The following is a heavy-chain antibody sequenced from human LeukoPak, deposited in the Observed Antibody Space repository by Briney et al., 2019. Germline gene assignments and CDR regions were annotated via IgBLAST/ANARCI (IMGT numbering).Heavy chain of an antibody. CDR1: GFTFDYYA. J-gene: IGHJ3*02. CDR2: ISWNSDTI. CDR3: AKEATTNYYYGNVFDM. D-gene: IGHD3-10*01. Sequence: GGSLRLSCAASGFTFDYYAMHWVRQAPGKGLEWVSGISWNSDTIGYADSVKGRFTISRDNAKNSLYLQMNSLRAEDTALYYCAKEATTNYYYGNVFDMWGHGTMVTVSS. V-gene: IGHV3-9*01.